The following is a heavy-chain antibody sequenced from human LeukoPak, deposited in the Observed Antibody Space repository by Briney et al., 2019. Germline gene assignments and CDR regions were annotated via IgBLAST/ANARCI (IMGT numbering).Heavy chain of an antibody. CDR2: INPSGGST. CDR3: ARRGEDYGDYDGWFDP. J-gene: IGHJ5*02. V-gene: IGHV1-46*01. D-gene: IGHD4-17*01. Sequence: GASVKVACKASGYTFTSYYMHWVRQAPGQGLEWMGIINPSGGSTSYAQKFQGRVTMTRDTSTSTVYMELSSLRSDDTAMYYCARRGEDYGDYDGWFDPWGQGTLVTVSS. CDR1: GYTFTSYY.